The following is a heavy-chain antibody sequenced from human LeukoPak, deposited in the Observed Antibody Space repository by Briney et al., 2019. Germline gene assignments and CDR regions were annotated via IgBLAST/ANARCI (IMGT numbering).Heavy chain of an antibody. CDR1: GFTFSSYA. J-gene: IGHJ5*02. Sequence: PGRSLRLSCAASGFTFSSYAMHWVRQAPGKGLEWVAGISYDGSNKYYADSVKGRFTISRDNSKNTLYLQMNSLRAEDTAVYYCARDNDYYGSGSYSWFDPWGQGTLVTVSS. D-gene: IGHD3-10*01. V-gene: IGHV3-30-3*01. CDR2: ISYDGSNK. CDR3: ARDNDYYGSGSYSWFDP.